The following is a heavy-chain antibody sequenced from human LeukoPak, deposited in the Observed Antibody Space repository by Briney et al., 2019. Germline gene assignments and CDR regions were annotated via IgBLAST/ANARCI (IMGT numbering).Heavy chain of an antibody. CDR1: GFTFSSYG. CDR2: ISYDGSNK. J-gene: IGHJ6*02. D-gene: IGHD3-10*01. CDR3: ARDLLRSAFIRGVDYYYYGMDV. V-gene: IGHV3-30*03. Sequence: PGGSLRLSCAASGFTFSSYGMHWVRQAPGKGLEWVAVISYDGSNKYYADSVKGRFTISRDNSKNTLYLQMNSLRAEDTAVYYCARDLLRSAFIRGVDYYYYGMDVWGQGTTVTVSS.